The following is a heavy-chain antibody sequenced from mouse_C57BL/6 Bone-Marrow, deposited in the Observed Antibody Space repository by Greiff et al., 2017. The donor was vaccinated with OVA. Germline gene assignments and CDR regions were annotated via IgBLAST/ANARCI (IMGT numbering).Heavy chain of an antibody. CDR2: IYPRSGNT. J-gene: IGHJ1*03. V-gene: IGHV1-81*01. Sequence: QVHLKQSGAELARPGASVKLSCKASGYTFTSYGISWVKQRTGQGLEWIGEIYPRSGNTYYNEKFKGKAKLTADKSSSTAYMELRSLTSEDSAVYFCSRSRGHYGSSHWYFDVWGTGTTVTVSS. D-gene: IGHD1-1*01. CDR3: SRSRGHYGSSHWYFDV. CDR1: GYTFTSYG.